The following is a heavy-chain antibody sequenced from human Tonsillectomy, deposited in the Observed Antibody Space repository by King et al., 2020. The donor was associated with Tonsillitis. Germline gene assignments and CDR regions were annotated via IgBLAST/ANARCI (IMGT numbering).Heavy chain of an antibody. D-gene: IGHD2/OR15-2a*01. CDR3: ARREFYDDALYI. J-gene: IGHJ3*02. Sequence: VQLQESGPGLVKPSETLSLTCTVSGYSISSDYYWGWIRQPPGKGLEWIGNIYHSGSTYYNPSLMSRVTISVDTSKNQFSLKLSSVPAADTAVYYCARREFYDDALYIGGQGTIDTVSS. CDR1: GYSISSDYY. V-gene: IGHV4-38-2*02. CDR2: IYHSGST.